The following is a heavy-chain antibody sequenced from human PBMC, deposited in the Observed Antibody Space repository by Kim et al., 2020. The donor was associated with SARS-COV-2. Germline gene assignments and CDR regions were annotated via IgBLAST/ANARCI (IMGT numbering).Heavy chain of an antibody. V-gene: IGHV3-7*01. CDR3: ASGGWVDY. D-gene: IGHD6-19*01. CDR1: GFPFSSYW. J-gene: IGHJ4*02. Sequence: GGSLRLSCAASGFPFSSYWMTWVRQAPGKGLEWVANIKKDGSETHYVDSVKGRFTISRDNAKNSLYLQINTLRAEDTAVYYCASGGWVDYCGQGTLVTVS. CDR2: IKKDGSET.